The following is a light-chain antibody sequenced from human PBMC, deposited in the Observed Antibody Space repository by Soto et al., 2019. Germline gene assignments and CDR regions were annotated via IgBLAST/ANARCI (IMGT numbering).Light chain of an antibody. Sequence: DIQMTQSPSFVSAPVGDRVTIACRASQGLVSWLAWYQHKPGRAPKLLIHAASNLESGVPSRFSGSGSGTDFTLTISNVQPEDFATYYCQQTSSFPLTFGGGTKVDIK. CDR3: QQTSSFPLT. CDR2: AAS. J-gene: IGKJ4*01. V-gene: IGKV1-12*01. CDR1: QGLVSW.